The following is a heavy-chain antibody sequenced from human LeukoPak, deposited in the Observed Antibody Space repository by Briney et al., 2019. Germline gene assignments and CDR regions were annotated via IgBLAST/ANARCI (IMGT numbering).Heavy chain of an antibody. Sequence: KAGGSLRLSCAASGFTFSNAWMTWVRQAPGKGLEWVGRIKNKGDGGTTDYAAPVKGRFTISRDDSKSTLYLQLNSLKIEDTAVYYCSPVRSDRSGHQDYWGQGTLVTVSS. CDR3: SPVRSDRSGHQDY. D-gene: IGHD2-15*01. J-gene: IGHJ4*02. V-gene: IGHV3-15*01. CDR2: IKNKGDGGTT. CDR1: GFTFSNAW.